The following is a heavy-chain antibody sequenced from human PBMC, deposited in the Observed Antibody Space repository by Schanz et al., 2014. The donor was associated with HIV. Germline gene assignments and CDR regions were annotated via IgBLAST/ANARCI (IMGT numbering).Heavy chain of an antibody. J-gene: IGHJ4*02. CDR2: ISGSGVST. V-gene: IGHV3-23*01. CDR3: AKMARSVAANTNFDY. D-gene: IGHD6-19*01. Sequence: EVQMLESGGGSVQPGGSLRLSCAASGFTFSNFAMSWVRQAPGKGLEWVSSISGSGVSTFYAGSVKGRFAISRDKSKNTLYLQMNSLRVEDTAVNYCAKMARSVAANTNFDYWGQGTLVTVSS. CDR1: GFTFSNFA.